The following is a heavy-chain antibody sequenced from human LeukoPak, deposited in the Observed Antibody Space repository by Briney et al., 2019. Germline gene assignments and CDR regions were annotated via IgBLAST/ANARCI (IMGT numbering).Heavy chain of an antibody. Sequence: ASVKVSCKASGYTFTSYGISWVRQAPGQGLEWMGWISAYNGNTNYAQKLQGRVTMTTDTSTSTAYVELRSLRSGDTAVYYCAREVPYDSSVYYQPFDYWGQGTLVTVSS. CDR1: GYTFTSYG. CDR2: ISAYNGNT. D-gene: IGHD3-22*01. V-gene: IGHV1-18*01. J-gene: IGHJ4*02. CDR3: AREVPYDSSVYYQPFDY.